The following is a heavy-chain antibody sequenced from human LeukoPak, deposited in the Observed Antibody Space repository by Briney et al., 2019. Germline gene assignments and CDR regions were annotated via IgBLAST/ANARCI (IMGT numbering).Heavy chain of an antibody. CDR2: TYHSGST. J-gene: IGHJ4*02. V-gene: IGHV4-38-2*02. D-gene: IGHD6-6*01. CDR1: GYSISSGYY. CDR3: ARAIAARRRVGWDYFDY. Sequence: SETLSLTCTVSGYSISSGYYWGWIRQPPGKGLEWIGSTYHSGSTYYNPSLKSRITISVDTSKNQFSLKLGSVTAADTAVYFCARAIAARRRVGWDYFDYWGQGTLVTVSS.